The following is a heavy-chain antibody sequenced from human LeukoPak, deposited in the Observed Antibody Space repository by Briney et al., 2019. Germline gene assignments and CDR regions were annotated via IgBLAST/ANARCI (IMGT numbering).Heavy chain of an antibody. V-gene: IGHV3-30*02. Sequence: GGSLRLSCAASRFTFSSYGMHWVRQAPGKGLEWVAYIQYDGSNEQYADSVKGRFSISRDSSKNTLYLQMNSLRPEDTAVYYCAKGKGWELYPPRGFDPWGQGTLVTVSS. D-gene: IGHD1-26*01. CDR3: AKGKGWELYPPRGFDP. CDR2: IQYDGSNE. CDR1: RFTFSSYG. J-gene: IGHJ5*02.